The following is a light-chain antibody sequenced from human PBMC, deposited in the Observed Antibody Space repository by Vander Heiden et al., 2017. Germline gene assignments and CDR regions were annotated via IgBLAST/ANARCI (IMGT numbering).Light chain of an antibody. CDR2: GAS. J-gene: IGKJ4*01. CDR1: KSVSSSY. CDR3: QQYGSSPGLT. Sequence: EIVLTQSPGTLSLSPGKRATLSCRASKSVSSSYLAWYQHKPGQAPRLLIYGASSRATGIPDRFSGSGSGTDFTLTISRLEPEDFAVYYCQQYGSSPGLTFGGGTKVEIK. V-gene: IGKV3-20*01.